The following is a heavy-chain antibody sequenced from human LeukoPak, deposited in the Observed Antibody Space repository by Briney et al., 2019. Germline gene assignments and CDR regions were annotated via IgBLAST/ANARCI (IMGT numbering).Heavy chain of an antibody. V-gene: IGHV3-9*01. D-gene: IGHD3-22*01. CDR2: ISWNSGSI. Sequence: PGRSLRLSCAASGFTFDDYVMHWVRQAPGKGLEWVSGISWNSGSIGYADSVKGRFTISRDNAKNSLYLQMNSLRAEDTALYYCAKDIYYDSSGDFDYWGQGTLVTVSS. CDR3: AKDIYYDSSGDFDY. J-gene: IGHJ4*02. CDR1: GFTFDDYV.